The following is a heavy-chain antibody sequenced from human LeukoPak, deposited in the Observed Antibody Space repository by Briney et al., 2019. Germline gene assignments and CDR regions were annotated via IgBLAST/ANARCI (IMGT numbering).Heavy chain of an antibody. CDR2: ISGSGGST. Sequence: GGSLRLSCAASGFTFSSYAMSWVRQAPGKGLEWVSAISGSGGSTYYADSVKGRFTISRDNSKSTLYLQMNSLRAEDTAVYYCAKGSERWLQSGYAFDIWGQGTMVTVSS. D-gene: IGHD5-24*01. V-gene: IGHV3-23*01. CDR3: AKGSERWLQSGYAFDI. CDR1: GFTFSSYA. J-gene: IGHJ3*02.